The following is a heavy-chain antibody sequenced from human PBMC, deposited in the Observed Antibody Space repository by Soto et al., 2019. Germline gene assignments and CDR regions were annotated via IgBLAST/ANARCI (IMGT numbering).Heavy chain of an antibody. V-gene: IGHV1-18*01. D-gene: IGHD2-2*01. CDR3: ARDTSHYFDH. CDR2: ITPYNGKT. CDR1: GYTFITYG. J-gene: IGHJ4*02. Sequence: WASVKVSCKASGYTFITYGVTWVRQAPGQGLEWMGWITPYNGKTHYAQKFQDRVTMTTDTDATTAYMELRSLTSDDSAMYFCARDTSHYFDHWGQGILVTVSS.